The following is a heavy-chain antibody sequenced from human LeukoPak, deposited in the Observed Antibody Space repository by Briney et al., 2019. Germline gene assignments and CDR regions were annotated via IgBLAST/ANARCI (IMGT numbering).Heavy chain of an antibody. Sequence: PGGSLRLSCAASGFTFSSYGMSWVRQAPGKGLEWVSAISGSGGSTYYADSVKGRFTISRDNSKNTLYLQMNSLRAEDTAVYYCAKESPKRLVLRYFDWLLINYFDYWGQGTLVTVSS. D-gene: IGHD3-9*01. CDR2: ISGSGGST. CDR1: GFTFSSYG. J-gene: IGHJ4*02. CDR3: AKESPKRLVLRYFDWLLINYFDY. V-gene: IGHV3-23*01.